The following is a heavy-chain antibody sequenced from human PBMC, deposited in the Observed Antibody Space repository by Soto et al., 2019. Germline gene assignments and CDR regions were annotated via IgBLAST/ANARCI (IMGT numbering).Heavy chain of an antibody. CDR1: GDSVSSNGAC. V-gene: IGHV6-1*01. CDR3: ARVHCSAGTCLDGLDF. J-gene: IGHJ6*01. Sequence: SQTLSLTCVISGDSVSSNGACWNWIRQSPSRGLQWLGRIYYRSKWFHDYAASVESRMAINPDTSRNQFSLQRNYVTPEDTAVYYCARVHCSAGTCLDGLDFWGQGTKVIVSS. CDR2: IYYRSKWFH. D-gene: IGHD2-15*01.